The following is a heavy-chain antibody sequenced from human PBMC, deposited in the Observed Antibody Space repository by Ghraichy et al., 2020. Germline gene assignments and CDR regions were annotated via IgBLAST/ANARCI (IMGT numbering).Heavy chain of an antibody. Sequence: SQTLSLTCAISGDSVSSNSAAWNWIRQSPSRGLEWLGRTYYRSKWYNDYAVSVKSRITINPDTSKNQFSLQLNSVTPEDTAVYYCARDSSGYYYSNYYYYGMDVWGQGTTVTASS. CDR2: TYYRSKWYN. CDR1: GDSVSSNSAA. CDR3: ARDSSGYYYSNYYYYGMDV. D-gene: IGHD3-22*01. J-gene: IGHJ6*02. V-gene: IGHV6-1*01.